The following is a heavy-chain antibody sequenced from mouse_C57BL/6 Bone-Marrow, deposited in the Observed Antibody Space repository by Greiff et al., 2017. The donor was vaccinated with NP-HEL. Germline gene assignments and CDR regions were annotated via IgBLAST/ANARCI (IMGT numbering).Heavy chain of an antibody. D-gene: IGHD1-1*01. J-gene: IGHJ1*03. CDR3: ARLDYGSSYEGYFDV. CDR2: IYPGSGST. CDR1: GYTFTSYW. Sequence: VKLMESGAELVKPGASVKMSCKASGYTFTSYWITWVKQRPGQGLEWIGDIYPGSGSTNYNEKFKSKATLTVDTSSSTAYMPLSSLTSEDSAVYYCARLDYGSSYEGYFDVWGTGTTVTVSS. V-gene: IGHV1-55*01.